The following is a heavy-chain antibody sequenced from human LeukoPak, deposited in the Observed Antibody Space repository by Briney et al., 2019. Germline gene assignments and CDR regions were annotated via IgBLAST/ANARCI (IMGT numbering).Heavy chain of an antibody. Sequence: SETLSLTCTVSGGSISSDYWSWIRQPPGKGLEWIGYIYYSGSTNYNPSLKSRVTISVDSSKSQFSLKLSSVTAADTAVYYCARFYYDSRGYWYYFDYWGQGTLVTVSS. D-gene: IGHD3-22*01. J-gene: IGHJ4*02. CDR2: IYYSGST. CDR3: ARFYYDSRGYWYYFDY. V-gene: IGHV4-59*08. CDR1: GGSISSDY.